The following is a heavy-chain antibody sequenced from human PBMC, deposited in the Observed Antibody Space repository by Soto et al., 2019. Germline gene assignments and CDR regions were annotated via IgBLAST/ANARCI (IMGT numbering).Heavy chain of an antibody. J-gene: IGHJ6*02. CDR1: GFTVSINY. CDR2: IYSGGST. V-gene: IGHV3-53*01. D-gene: IGHD6-6*01. Sequence: GSQILSSAASGFTVSINYMILVRQAPGKGLEWVSVIYSGGSTYYADSVKGRFTISRDNSKNTLYLQMNSLRAEDTAVYYCARDGDSSSSYYYGMDVWGQGTTVT. CDR3: ARDGDSSSSYYYGMDV.